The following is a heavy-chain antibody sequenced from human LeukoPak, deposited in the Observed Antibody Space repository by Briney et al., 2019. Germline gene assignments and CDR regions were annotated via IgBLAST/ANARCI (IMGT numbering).Heavy chain of an antibody. CDR2: ISSSSSYI. CDR1: GFTFSSYS. Sequence: GGSLILSCAASGFTFSSYSMNWVRQAPGKGLEWVSSISSSSSYIYYADSVKGRFTISRDNAKNSLYLQMNSLRAEDTAVYYCARGAVAGYFDYWGQGTLVTASS. CDR3: ARGAVAGYFDY. V-gene: IGHV3-21*01. J-gene: IGHJ4*02. D-gene: IGHD6-19*01.